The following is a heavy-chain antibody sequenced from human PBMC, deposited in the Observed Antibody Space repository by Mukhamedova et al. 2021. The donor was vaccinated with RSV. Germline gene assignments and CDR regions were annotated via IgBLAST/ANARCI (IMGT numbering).Heavy chain of an antibody. J-gene: IGHJ4*02. D-gene: IGHD2-21*02. V-gene: IGHV4-4*02. Sequence: GEIYHSGSTNYNPSLKSRVTISVDKSKNQFSLNLSSVTAADPAVYYCSRRGGGDPDYWGQGTLVTVSS. CDR2: IYHSGST. CDR3: SRRGGGDPDY.